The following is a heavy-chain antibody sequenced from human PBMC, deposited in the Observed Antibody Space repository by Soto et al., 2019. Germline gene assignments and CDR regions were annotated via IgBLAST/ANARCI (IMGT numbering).Heavy chain of an antibody. CDR3: AKAYSSAWLPFDY. CDR1: GYSFTDYD. V-gene: IGHV1-8*01. Sequence: ASVKVSCKTSGYSFTDYDINWVRQAPGQGLEWMGWVSPDHGNAGYAQHFQGRLTLTTNTSINTAYMELNSLTSEDTAVYYCAKAYSSAWLPFDYWGQGTLVTVSS. J-gene: IGHJ4*02. CDR2: VSPDHGNA. D-gene: IGHD6-19*01.